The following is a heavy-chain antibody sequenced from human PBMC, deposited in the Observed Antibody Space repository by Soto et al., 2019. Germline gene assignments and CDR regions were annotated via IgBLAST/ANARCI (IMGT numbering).Heavy chain of an antibody. CDR3: AKDRVSRARWELGDY. Sequence: HPGGSLRLSCAASGFTFSSYAMSWVRQAPGKGLEWVSAISGSGGSAYYADSVKGRFTISRDNSKNTLYLQMNSLRAEDTAVYYCAKDRVSRARWELGDYWGQGTLVTVSS. CDR1: GFTFSSYA. V-gene: IGHV3-23*01. D-gene: IGHD1-26*01. J-gene: IGHJ4*02. CDR2: ISGSGGSA.